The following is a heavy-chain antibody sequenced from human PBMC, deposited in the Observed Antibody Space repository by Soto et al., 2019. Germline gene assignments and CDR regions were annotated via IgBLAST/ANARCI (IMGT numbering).Heavy chain of an antibody. Sequence: ASVKVSCKASGYTFTSYAMHWVRQAPGRRLEWMGWINAGNGNTKYSQKFQGRVTITRDTSASTAYMELSSLRSEDTAVYYCAILFSDFWSGYYRTGYYYYGMDVFGQGTTVTVSS. V-gene: IGHV1-3*01. D-gene: IGHD3-3*01. CDR2: INAGNGNT. J-gene: IGHJ6*02. CDR3: AILFSDFWSGYYRTGYYYYGMDV. CDR1: GYTFTSYA.